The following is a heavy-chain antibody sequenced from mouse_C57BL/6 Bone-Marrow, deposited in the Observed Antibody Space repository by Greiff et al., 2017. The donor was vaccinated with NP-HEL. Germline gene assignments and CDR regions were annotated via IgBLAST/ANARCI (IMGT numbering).Heavy chain of an antibody. CDR2: IYPGSGST. CDR1: GYTFTSYW. CDR3: ARVYYGNYVGSMDY. J-gene: IGHJ4*01. Sequence: QVQLQQPGAELVKPGASVKMSCKASGYTFTSYWITWVKQRPGQGLVWIGDIYPGSGSTNYNAKFKSKATLTVDTSSSTAYMQLSSLTSEDSAVYYCARVYYGNYVGSMDYWGQGTSVTVSS. D-gene: IGHD2-1*01. V-gene: IGHV1-55*01.